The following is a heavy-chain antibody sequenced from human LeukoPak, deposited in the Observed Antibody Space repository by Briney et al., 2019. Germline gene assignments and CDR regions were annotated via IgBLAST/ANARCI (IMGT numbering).Heavy chain of an antibody. V-gene: IGHV1-69*05. CDR3: VRVVGNYGLDSYYYLDV. Sequence: ASVKVSCKASGDTFTTYGLNWVRQAPGQGLEWMGGAVPVLATPNSAHKFQGRVTFTTDESRNTLYMELSSLRSEDTAVYYCVRVVGNYGLDSYYYLDVWGRGTTVIVSS. CDR1: GDTFTTYG. CDR2: AVPVLATP. J-gene: IGHJ6*03. D-gene: IGHD3-10*01.